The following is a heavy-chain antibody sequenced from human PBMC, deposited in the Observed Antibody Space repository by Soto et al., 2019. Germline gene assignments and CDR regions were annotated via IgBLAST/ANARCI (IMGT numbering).Heavy chain of an antibody. CDR2: INPNSGGT. CDR1: GYTFTGYY. J-gene: IGHJ3*02. D-gene: IGHD6-19*01. CDR3: ARPRGSGWRDDAFDI. V-gene: IGHV1-2*04. Sequence: ASVKVSCKASGYTFTGYYMHWVRQAPGQGLEWMGWINPNSGGTNYAQKFQGWVTMTRDTSISTAYMELGRLSSDDTAVYYCARPRGSGWRDDAFDIWGQGTMVTVSS.